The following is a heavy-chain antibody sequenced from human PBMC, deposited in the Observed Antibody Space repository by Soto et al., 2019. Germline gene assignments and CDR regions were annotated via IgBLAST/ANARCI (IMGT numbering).Heavy chain of an antibody. V-gene: IGHV1-69*13. CDR3: ARELDPYYVCNSPSLDY. Sequence: QVQLVQSGAEVKKPGSSVKVSCKASGGSFSTYGINWVRLAPGQGLEWMGGIIPKFGTTNYAQQFRGRVTITADESTNTAYMELNYLRSEDTAVYFCARELDPYYVCNSPSLDYWGQGTLVTVSS. CDR1: GGSFSTYG. D-gene: IGHD3-16*01. J-gene: IGHJ4*02. CDR2: IIPKFGTT.